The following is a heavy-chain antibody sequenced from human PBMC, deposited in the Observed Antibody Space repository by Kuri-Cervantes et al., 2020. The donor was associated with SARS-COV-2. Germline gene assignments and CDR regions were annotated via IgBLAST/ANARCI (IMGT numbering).Heavy chain of an antibody. D-gene: IGHD2-2*02. CDR2: MNPNSGNT. J-gene: IGHJ2*01. CDR1: GYTFTSYG. CDR3: ARRVVVPAALPSGWYFDL. V-gene: IGHV1-8*03. Sequence: ASVKVSCKASGYTFTSYGISWVRQATGQGLEWMGWMNPNSGNTGYAQKFQGRVTITRNTSISTAYMELSSLRSEDTAVYYCARRVVVPAALPSGWYFDLWGRGTLVTVSS.